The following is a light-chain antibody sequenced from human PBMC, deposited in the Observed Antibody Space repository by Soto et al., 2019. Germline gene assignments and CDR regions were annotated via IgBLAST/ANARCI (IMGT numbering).Light chain of an antibody. CDR3: QQYNSYWT. V-gene: IGKV1-5*03. J-gene: IGKJ1*01. CDR1: QSISSW. CDR2: KAS. Sequence: DIQMTQSPSTLSASIGDRVTITCRASQSISSWLAWYQQKPGKAPKLLIYKASSLEGGVLSRFSGSGSGAEFTLTISSLQPDDFATYYCQQYNSYWTFGQGTKV.